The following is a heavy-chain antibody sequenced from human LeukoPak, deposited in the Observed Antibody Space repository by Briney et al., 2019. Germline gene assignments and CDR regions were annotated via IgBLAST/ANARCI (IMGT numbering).Heavy chain of an antibody. D-gene: IGHD3-16*02. CDR1: GKSLTRVS. CDR3: ATATIIWGSYRSWLDT. Sequence: GASVKVSCKVSGKSLTRVSIHWVRQSPGKGLEWMGGLDPEHGGRLYAQTFQGRVNMTEDASTDTAYMELNRLRSEDTAVYYCATATIIWGSYRSWLDTWGQGTLVTVSS. V-gene: IGHV1-24*01. J-gene: IGHJ5*02. CDR2: LDPEHGGR.